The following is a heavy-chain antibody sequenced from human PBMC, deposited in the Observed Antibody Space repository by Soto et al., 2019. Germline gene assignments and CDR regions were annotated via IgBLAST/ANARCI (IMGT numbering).Heavy chain of an antibody. CDR2: ISSSGTTA. CDR1: GFTFGDYY. CDR3: ARDRGPPNYDWLLTL. D-gene: IGHD3-9*01. V-gene: IGHV3-11*01. J-gene: IGHJ4*02. Sequence: GGSLRLSCAASGFTFGDYYMSWIRQAPGKGLEWLAYISSSGTTADYSDSVKGRFTISRDNTKNSVSLQMNSLGADDTAVYYCARDRGPPNYDWLLTLWGQGTLVTVSS.